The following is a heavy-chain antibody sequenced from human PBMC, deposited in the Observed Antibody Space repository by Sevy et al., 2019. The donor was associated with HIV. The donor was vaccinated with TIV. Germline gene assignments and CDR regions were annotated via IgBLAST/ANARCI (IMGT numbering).Heavy chain of an antibody. CDR2: IRNDGSNK. Sequence: GGSLRLSCAASGFTLSSYGMHWVRQAPGKGLEWVAVIRNDGSNKYYADSVKGRFTISRDNSKNTLYLQMNSLRAEDTAVYYCARDRLGSSISADWGGGMYVWGQGTTVTVSS. V-gene: IGHV3-33*01. CDR3: ARDRLGSSISADWGGGMYV. CDR1: GFTLSSYG. J-gene: IGHJ6*02. D-gene: IGHD3-16*01.